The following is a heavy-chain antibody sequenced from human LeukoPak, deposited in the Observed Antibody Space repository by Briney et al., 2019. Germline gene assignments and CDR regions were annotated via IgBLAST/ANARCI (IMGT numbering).Heavy chain of an antibody. CDR1: GYTFTTNG. CDR3: ARLSGSYSIDY. V-gene: IGHV1-18*01. D-gene: IGHD3-10*01. Sequence: ASVKVSCKASGYTFTTNGISWVRQAPGQGLEWMAWISSESGNTIYAQKLQGRVTMTTDTSTSTAYMELRSLRSDDTAVYYCARLSGSYSIDYWGQGTLVTVSS. J-gene: IGHJ4*02. CDR2: ISSESGNT.